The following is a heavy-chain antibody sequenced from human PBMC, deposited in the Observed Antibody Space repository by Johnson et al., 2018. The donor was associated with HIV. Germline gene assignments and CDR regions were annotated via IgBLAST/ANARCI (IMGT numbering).Heavy chain of an antibody. J-gene: IGHJ3*02. D-gene: IGHD6-13*01. CDR3: ARVGYSSSWYLGAFDI. V-gene: IGHV3-33*01. CDR2: IWFDGSNK. CDR1: GFTFSSYG. Sequence: QVQVLESGGGVVQPGRSLRLSCAASGFTFSSYGMHWVRQAPGKGLEWVAVIWFDGSNKYYADSVKGRFTISRDNSKNTLYLQMNSLRAEDTAVYYCARVGYSSSWYLGAFDIWGQGTMVTVSS.